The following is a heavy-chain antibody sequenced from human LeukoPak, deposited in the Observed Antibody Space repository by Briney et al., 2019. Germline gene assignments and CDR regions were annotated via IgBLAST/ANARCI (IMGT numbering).Heavy chain of an antibody. V-gene: IGHV3-7*01. J-gene: IGHJ4*02. D-gene: IGHD6-19*01. Sequence: GGSLRLSCAASGFTFSSYWMSWVRRAPGKGLEWVANIKQDGSEKYYVDSVKGRFTISRDNAKNSLYLQMNSLRAEDTAVYYCARVEGSGWLGDYFDYWGQGTLVTVSS. CDR3: ARVEGSGWLGDYFDY. CDR2: IKQDGSEK. CDR1: GFTFSSYW.